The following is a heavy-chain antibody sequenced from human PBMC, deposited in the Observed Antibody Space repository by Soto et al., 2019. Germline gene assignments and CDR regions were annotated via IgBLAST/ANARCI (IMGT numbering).Heavy chain of an antibody. CDR3: ARRYADIFTGYYHIDY. CDR1: GFSLSNAIMG. Sequence: QVTLKESGPVLVKPTETLTLTCTVSGFSLSNAIMGVSWICQPPGKALEWLAHIFSNDEKSYSTSLKSRLTISKDTSKSQVVLTMTNMDPVDTATYHCARRYADIFTGYYHIDYWGQGTLVTVSS. V-gene: IGHV2-26*01. D-gene: IGHD3-9*01. CDR2: IFSNDEK. J-gene: IGHJ4*02.